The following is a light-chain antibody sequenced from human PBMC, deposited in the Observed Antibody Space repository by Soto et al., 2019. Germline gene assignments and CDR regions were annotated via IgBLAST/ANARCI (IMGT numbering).Light chain of an antibody. CDR1: SSDVGGYNY. Sequence: QSVLTQPASVSGSPGQSITISCTGTSSDVGGYNYVSWYQQHPGKAPKLMIYDVSNRPSGVSNRFSGSKSGNTASLTISGPQAEDEADYSCSSYTSSSTLFGTGTKVTVL. V-gene: IGLV2-14*01. J-gene: IGLJ1*01. CDR2: DVS. CDR3: SSYTSSSTL.